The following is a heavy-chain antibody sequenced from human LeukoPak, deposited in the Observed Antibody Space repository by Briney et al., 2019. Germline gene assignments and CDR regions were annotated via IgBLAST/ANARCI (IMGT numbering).Heavy chain of an antibody. J-gene: IGHJ4*02. V-gene: IGHV4-59*08. CDR3: ARHSGYSGSSTMGY. CDR1: GGSISSYY. Sequence: SETLSLTCTISGGSISSYYWSWIRQPPGKGLEWIGYIYYSGRTNYNPSLESRVTISVDTSKNQFSLKLSSVTAADTAVYYCARHSGYSGSSTMGYWGQGTLVTVSS. D-gene: IGHD6-6*01. CDR2: IYYSGRT.